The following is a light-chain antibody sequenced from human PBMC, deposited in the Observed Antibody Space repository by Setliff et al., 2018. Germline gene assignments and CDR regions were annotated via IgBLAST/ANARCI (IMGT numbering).Light chain of an antibody. J-gene: IGLJ3*02. CDR3: CSFATNSVL. V-gene: IGLV2-11*01. CDR1: DSDIGLYNF. Sequence: QSALTPPRSVSGSPGQSVTISCTGTDSDIGLYNFVSWYQQHPDKVPKLIIYDVTKRPSGVSDRLSGSKSGNTASLTISGLQADDEADYYCCSFATNSVLFGGGTQLTVL. CDR2: DVT.